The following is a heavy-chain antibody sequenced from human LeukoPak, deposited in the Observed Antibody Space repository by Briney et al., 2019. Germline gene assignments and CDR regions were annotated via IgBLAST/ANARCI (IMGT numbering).Heavy chain of an antibody. D-gene: IGHD2-2*02. CDR3: AKVMRYCSSTSCYTYYYYGMDV. CDR2: IYSGGST. J-gene: IGHJ6*02. V-gene: IGHV3-53*01. Sequence: GGSLRLSCAASGFTVSSNYMSWVRQAPGKGLEWVSVIYSGGSTYYADSVKGRFTISRDNSKNTLYLQMNSLRAEDTAVYYCAKVMRYCSSTSCYTYYYYGMDVWGQGTTVTVSS. CDR1: GFTVSSNY.